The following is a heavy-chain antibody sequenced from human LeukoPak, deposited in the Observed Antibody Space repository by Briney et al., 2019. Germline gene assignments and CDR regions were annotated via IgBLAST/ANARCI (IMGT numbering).Heavy chain of an antibody. V-gene: IGHV3-48*01. D-gene: IGHD3-3*01. CDR2: ISNSGRTI. J-gene: IGHJ4*02. Sequence: GGSLRLSCATSGFTFSYYSMHWVRQAPGRGLEWVSYISNSGRTIYYADSVKGRFTISRDNAKNSVYLQMNSLRAEDTAVYYRARERMRLFGDHWGQGTLVTVSS. CDR1: GFTFSYYS. CDR3: ARERMRLFGDH.